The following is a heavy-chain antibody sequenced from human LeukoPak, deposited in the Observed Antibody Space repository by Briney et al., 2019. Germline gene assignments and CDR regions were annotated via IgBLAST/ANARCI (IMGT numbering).Heavy chain of an antibody. D-gene: IGHD3-3*01. CDR1: GFTFSSYA. CDR2: ISGSGGST. V-gene: IGHV3-23*01. Sequence: GGSLRLSCAASGFTFSSYAMSWVRQAPGKGLEWVSAISGSGGSTCYADSVKGRFTISRDNSKNTLYLQMNSLRAEDTAVYYCAKDQMGLRFLEWLSPFDYWGQGTLVTVSS. CDR3: AKDQMGLRFLEWLSPFDY. J-gene: IGHJ4*02.